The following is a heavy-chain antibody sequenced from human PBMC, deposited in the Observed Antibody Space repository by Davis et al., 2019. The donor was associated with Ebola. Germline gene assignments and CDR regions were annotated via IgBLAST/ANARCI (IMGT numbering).Heavy chain of an antibody. CDR2: AHYSGSS. Sequence: SETLSLTCTVSGGSITSISYFWGWIRQPPGKGLEWIGSAHYSGSSYYNPSLKSRISISGDTSKNQLSLKVNSVTAADTAIYYCVRPRKSGGWFSTDLWGQGILVTVSS. V-gene: IGHV4-39*01. CDR1: GGSITSISYF. D-gene: IGHD6-19*01. CDR3: VRPRKSGGWFSTDL. J-gene: IGHJ5*02.